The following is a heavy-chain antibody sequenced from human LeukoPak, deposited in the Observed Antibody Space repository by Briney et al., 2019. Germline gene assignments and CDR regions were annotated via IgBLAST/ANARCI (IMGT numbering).Heavy chain of an antibody. CDR3: ARSMTTVTPYFDY. Sequence: GRSLRLSCAASGFTLSSYAMHWVRQAPGKGVEWVAVISYDGSNKYYADSVKGRFTIYRDNSKNTLYLQLNSLRAHDTAVYYCARSMTTVTPYFDYWGQGTLVTVSS. J-gene: IGHJ4*02. CDR1: GFTLSSYA. V-gene: IGHV3-30-3*01. CDR2: ISYDGSNK. D-gene: IGHD4-17*01.